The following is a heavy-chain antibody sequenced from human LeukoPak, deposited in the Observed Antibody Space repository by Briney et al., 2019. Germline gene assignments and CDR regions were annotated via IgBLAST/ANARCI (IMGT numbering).Heavy chain of an antibody. CDR3: AREWSQYSSTWKGAFDI. V-gene: IGHV3-33*01. CDR1: GFTFSSYG. CDR2: IWYDGSNK. J-gene: IGHJ3*02. D-gene: IGHD6-6*01. Sequence: QPGRSLRLSCAASGFTFSSYGMHWVRQAPGKGLEWVAVIWYDGSNKYYADSVKGRFTISRDNSNNLLYLRMNSLTTEDTAVYYCAREWSQYSSTWKGAFDIWGQGTMVTVSS.